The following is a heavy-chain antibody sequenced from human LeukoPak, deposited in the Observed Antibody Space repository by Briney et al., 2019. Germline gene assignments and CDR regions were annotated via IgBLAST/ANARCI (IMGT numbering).Heavy chain of an antibody. Sequence: GGTLRLSCVASGFTFSNYGMNWVRQAPGKGLEWVSGIVGSGVTTYYADSVKGRFTISRDNSKNTLYMQMNSLRAEDTAVYYCAKALGDYYYYYYMDVWGKGTTVTVSS. V-gene: IGHV3-23*01. CDR1: GFTFSNYG. CDR2: IVGSGVTT. J-gene: IGHJ6*03. CDR3: AKALGDYYYYYYMDV.